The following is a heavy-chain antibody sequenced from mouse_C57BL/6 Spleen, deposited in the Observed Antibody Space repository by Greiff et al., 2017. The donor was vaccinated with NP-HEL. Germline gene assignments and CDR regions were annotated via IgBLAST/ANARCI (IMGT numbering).Heavy chain of an antibody. CDR2: IWSGGST. V-gene: IGHV2-2*01. Sequence: VMLVESGPGLVQPSQSLSITCTVSGFSLTSYGVHWVRQSPGKGLEWLGVIWSGGSTDYNAAFISRLSISKDNSKSQVFFKMNSLQADDTAIYYCARNRNYGNYGAMDYWGQGTSVTVSS. CDR3: ARNRNYGNYGAMDY. D-gene: IGHD2-1*01. J-gene: IGHJ4*01. CDR1: GFSLTSYG.